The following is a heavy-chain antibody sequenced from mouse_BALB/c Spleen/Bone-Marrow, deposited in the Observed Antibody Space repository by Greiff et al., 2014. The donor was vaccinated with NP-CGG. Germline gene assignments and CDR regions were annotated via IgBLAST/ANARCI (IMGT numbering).Heavy chain of an antibody. J-gene: IGHJ4*01. CDR3: TRGWDAMDY. Sequence: VQLQQSGAELVRPGASVKLSCKALGYTFTDCEIHWVKQTPEHDLEWIGAIHPGSGGTAYNQKFKGKATLTVDKSSNAAHMELSSLTSEDSAVYYCTRGWDAMDYWGQGTSVTVSS. V-gene: IGHV1-15*01. CDR2: IHPGSGGT. D-gene: IGHD3-3*01. CDR1: GYTFTDCE.